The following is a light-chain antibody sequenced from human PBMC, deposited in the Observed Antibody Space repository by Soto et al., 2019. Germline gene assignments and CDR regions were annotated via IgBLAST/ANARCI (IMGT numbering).Light chain of an antibody. CDR3: QQYSSSPLT. CDR1: QRVSSSY. J-gene: IGKJ1*01. CDR2: GAS. V-gene: IGKV3-20*01. Sequence: EIVLTQSPGTLSLSPGERATLSCRASQRVSSSYLAWYQQKPGQAPRLLISGASSRATGIPDRFSGSGSGTDFTLTISRLEPEDFAVYYCQQYSSSPLTFGQGTKVDNK.